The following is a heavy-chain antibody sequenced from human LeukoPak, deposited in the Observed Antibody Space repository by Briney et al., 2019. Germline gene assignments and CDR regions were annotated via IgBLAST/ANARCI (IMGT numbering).Heavy chain of an antibody. CDR1: GFTFSSYA. D-gene: IGHD1-14*01. CDR2: ISGSGGST. V-gene: IGHV3-23*01. J-gene: IGHJ4*02. Sequence: GGSLRLSCAASGFTFSSYAMSWVRQAPGKGLEWVSAISGSGGSTYYADSVKGRFTISRDNSKSTLYLQMNSLRAEDTAVYYCAKDRSDNGYFDYWGQGTLVTVSS. CDR3: AKDRSDNGYFDY.